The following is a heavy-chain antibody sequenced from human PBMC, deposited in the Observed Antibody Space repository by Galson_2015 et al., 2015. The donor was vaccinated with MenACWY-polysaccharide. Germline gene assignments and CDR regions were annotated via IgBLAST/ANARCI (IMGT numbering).Heavy chain of an antibody. D-gene: IGHD4-23*01. J-gene: IGHJ4*02. V-gene: IGHV3-23*01. CDR3: TKVGQWTPNSEAYFDY. CDR1: GFTFSTYA. Sequence: SLRLSCAAYGFTFSTYAMSWVRQAPGKGLEWVSGISASGGRKYYADSVKGRFTIYRDNSKNTLYLEMNSLRAEDTAVYYCTKVGQWTPNSEAYFDYWGQGTLVTVSS. CDR2: ISASGGRK.